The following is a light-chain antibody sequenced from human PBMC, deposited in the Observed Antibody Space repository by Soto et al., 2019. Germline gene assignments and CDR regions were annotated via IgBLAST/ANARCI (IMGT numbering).Light chain of an antibody. Sequence: DIQLTQSPSFLSASVGDRVTITCRASQGISSYLAWYQQKPGKAPKLLIYAASTLQSGVPSRFSGSGSGTEFTLTISSLLPEDFATYYCQQINSYPPWTFGQGTNVEIK. J-gene: IGKJ1*01. CDR3: QQINSYPPWT. V-gene: IGKV1-9*01. CDR1: QGISSY. CDR2: AAS.